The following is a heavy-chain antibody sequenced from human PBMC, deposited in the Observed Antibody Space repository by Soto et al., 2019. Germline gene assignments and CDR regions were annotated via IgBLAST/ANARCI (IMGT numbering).Heavy chain of an antibody. CDR2: ISYDGSNK. CDR3: AKGPRPYSSGWYGDWYFDL. V-gene: IGHV3-30*18. D-gene: IGHD6-19*01. Sequence: QVQLVESGGGVVQTGRSLRLSCAASGFTFSSYGMHWVRQAPGKGLEWVAVISYDGSNKYYADSVKGRFTISRDNSKNTLYLQMNSLRAEDTAVYYCAKGPRPYSSGWYGDWYFDLWGRGTLVTVSS. J-gene: IGHJ2*01. CDR1: GFTFSSYG.